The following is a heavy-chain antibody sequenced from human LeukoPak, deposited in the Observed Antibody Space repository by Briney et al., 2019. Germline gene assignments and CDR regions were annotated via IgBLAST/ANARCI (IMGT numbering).Heavy chain of an antibody. Sequence: ESGPALVKPTQTLTMTCTFSGVSLRTSGMCVTWIRQPPGKALERLAHIDWDDDKYYNTSLKTRLTISKDTSKNQVVLTMTNLDPVDTATYYCARLRHYSDSSTYFIDYWGQGTLVTVSS. CDR2: IDWDDDK. J-gene: IGHJ4*02. V-gene: IGHV2-70*13. CDR3: ARLRHYSDSSTYFIDY. D-gene: IGHD3-22*01. CDR1: GVSLRTSGMC.